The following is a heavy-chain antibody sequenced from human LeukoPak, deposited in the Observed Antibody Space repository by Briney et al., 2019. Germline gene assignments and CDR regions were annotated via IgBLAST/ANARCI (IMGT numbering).Heavy chain of an antibody. D-gene: IGHD6-19*01. CDR2: VYHSGSP. CDR1: GGSISSSSW. J-gene: IGHJ5*02. CDR3: ARGLAPAGWFDP. Sequence: PSETLSLTCAVSGGSISSSSWWSWVRQPPGKGLEWIGEVYHSGSPNYNPSFRGRVTILVDKSKNQFSLNLGSLTAADTAVYYCARGLAPAGWFDPWGQGTLVTVSS. V-gene: IGHV4-4*02.